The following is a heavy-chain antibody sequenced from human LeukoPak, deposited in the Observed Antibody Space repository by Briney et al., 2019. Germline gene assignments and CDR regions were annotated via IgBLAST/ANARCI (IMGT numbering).Heavy chain of an antibody. Sequence: PGGSLRLSCAASGFTFSSYAMSWVRQAPGKGLEWVSAISGRGGSTYYADSVKGRFTISGDNSKNTLYLQMNSLRTEDTAVYYCAKDSSYSYIDYWGQGTLVTVSS. D-gene: IGHD5-18*01. J-gene: IGHJ4*02. CDR1: GFTFSSYA. CDR3: AKDSSYSYIDY. CDR2: ISGRGGST. V-gene: IGHV3-23*01.